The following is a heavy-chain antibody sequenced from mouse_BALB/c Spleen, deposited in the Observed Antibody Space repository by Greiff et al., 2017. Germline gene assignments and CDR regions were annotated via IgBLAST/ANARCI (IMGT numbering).Heavy chain of an antibody. CDR1: GYTFSSYW. J-gene: IGHJ2*01. CDR2: ILPGSGST. D-gene: IGHD1-1*01. CDR3: ARGTTVVEFDY. Sequence: QVQLQQSGAELMKPGASVKISCKATGYTFSSYWIEWVKQRPGHGLEWIGEILPGSGSTNYNEKFKGKATFTADTSSNTAYMQLSSLTSEDSAVYYCARGTTVVEFDYWGQGTTLTVSS. V-gene: IGHV1-9*01.